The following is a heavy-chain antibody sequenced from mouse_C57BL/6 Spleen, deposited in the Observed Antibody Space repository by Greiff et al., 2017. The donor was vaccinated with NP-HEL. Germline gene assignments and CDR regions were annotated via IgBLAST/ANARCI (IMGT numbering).Heavy chain of an antibody. CDR3: ARKRRFADYYAMDY. J-gene: IGHJ4*01. CDR2: INPNNGGT. CDR1: GYTFTDYN. D-gene: IGHD2-12*01. Sequence: VQLQQSGPELVKPGASVKMSCKASGYTFTDYNMHWVKQSHGKSLEWIGYINPNNGGTSYNQKFKGKATLTVNKSSSTAYMELRSLTSEDSAVYYCARKRRFADYYAMDYWGQGTSVTVSS. V-gene: IGHV1-22*01.